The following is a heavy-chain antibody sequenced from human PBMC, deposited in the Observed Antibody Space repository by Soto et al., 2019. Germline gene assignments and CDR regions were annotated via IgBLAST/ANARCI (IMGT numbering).Heavy chain of an antibody. CDR3: ANPLAGKFSDN. J-gene: IGHJ4*02. CDR1: GFTFSNNS. V-gene: IGHV3-23*01. CDR2: IGSGGANT. Sequence: EVQLLESGGGLVQPGGSLRLSCAASGFTFSNNSMTWVRQAPGKGLEWVSAIGSGGANTYYADSVKGRFTISRDNSKNTLYLQMSSLRADDTAVYYCANPLAGKFSDNWGQGSLVTVSS.